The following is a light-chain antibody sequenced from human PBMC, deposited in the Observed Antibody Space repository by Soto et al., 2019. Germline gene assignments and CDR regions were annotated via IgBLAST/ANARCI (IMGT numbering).Light chain of an antibody. V-gene: IGKV3-11*01. CDR2: DAS. Sequence: EIVLTKSPATLSLSPGERATLSSRASQSVSSYLAWYQQKPGQAPRLLIYDASNRATGIPARFSGSGSGTDFTLTISSLEPEDFAVYYCQQRSNWPGTFGQGTKVDIK. J-gene: IGKJ1*01. CDR3: QQRSNWPGT. CDR1: QSVSSY.